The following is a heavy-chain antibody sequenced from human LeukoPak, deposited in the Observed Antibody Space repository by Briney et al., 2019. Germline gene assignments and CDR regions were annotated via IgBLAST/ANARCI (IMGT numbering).Heavy chain of an antibody. J-gene: IGHJ4*02. CDR2: ISAYNGNT. Sequence: ASVKVSCKASGYTFTSYGISWVRQAPGQGLEWMGWISAYNGNTNYAQKLQGRVTMTTDTSTSTAYMELRSLRSDDTAVYYCARDRGSGLRYFDWLPCYWGQGTLVTVSS. D-gene: IGHD3-9*01. CDR1: GYTFTSYG. V-gene: IGHV1-18*04. CDR3: ARDRGSGLRYFDWLPCY.